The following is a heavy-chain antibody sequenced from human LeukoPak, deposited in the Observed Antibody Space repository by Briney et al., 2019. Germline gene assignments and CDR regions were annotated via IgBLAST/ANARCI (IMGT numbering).Heavy chain of an antibody. CDR2: IYFSGST. J-gene: IGHJ3*02. CDR3: VRLPYSSDWFDAFDI. V-gene: IGHV4-39*01. D-gene: IGHD6-19*01. Sequence: PSETLSLTCTLSGGSIRSTSYYWGWIRQSPGKGLEWIGNIYFSGSTHYNMSLKSRVTISVDTSKNQFSLKLNSVTAADTAVYYCVRLPYSSDWFDAFDIWGQGIMVTVSS. CDR1: GGSIRSTSYY.